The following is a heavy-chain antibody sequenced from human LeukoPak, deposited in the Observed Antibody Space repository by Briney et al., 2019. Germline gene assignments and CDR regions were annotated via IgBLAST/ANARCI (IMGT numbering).Heavy chain of an antibody. J-gene: IGHJ4*02. Sequence: SGGSLRLSCAASGFPFRSYEVNWVRQAPGKGMEWVSYISSSGFTIYYADSVKGRFTISRDNANNAVYLQMNSLRGEDTAVYYCAKGFRTYLDYWGQGTLVTVSS. V-gene: IGHV3-48*03. CDR1: GFPFRSYE. CDR2: ISSSGFTI. CDR3: AKGFRTYLDY. D-gene: IGHD3-3*01.